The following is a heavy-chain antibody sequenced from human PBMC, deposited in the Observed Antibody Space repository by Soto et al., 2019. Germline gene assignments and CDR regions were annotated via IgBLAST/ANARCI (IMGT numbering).Heavy chain of an antibody. V-gene: IGHV3-73*01. CDR3: TFGGIVLVPGGGGYYYYGMDV. D-gene: IGHD2-2*01. Sequence: EVQLVESGGGLVQPGGSLKLSCAASGFTFSGSAMHWVRQASGKGLEWVGRIRSKANSYATAYAASVKGRFTISRDDLKNTAYLQMNSLKTEDTAVYYCTFGGIVLVPGGGGYYYYGMDVWGQGTTVTVSS. CDR2: IRSKANSYAT. J-gene: IGHJ6*02. CDR1: GFTFSGSA.